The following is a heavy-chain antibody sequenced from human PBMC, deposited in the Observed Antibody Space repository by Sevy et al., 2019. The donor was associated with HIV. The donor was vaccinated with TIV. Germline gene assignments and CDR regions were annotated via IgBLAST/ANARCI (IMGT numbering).Heavy chain of an antibody. CDR1: GFTFSDYF. J-gene: IGHJ4*02. Sequence: GGSLRLSCVASGFTFSDYFLSWVRQAPGKGLEWVANIKQDGSDKHYVDSVKGRFTISRDNAKNSLYLQMNSLRAGDTAVYYCARGVTTVTPFDYWGQGTLVTVSS. D-gene: IGHD4-17*01. V-gene: IGHV3-7*01. CDR2: IKQDGSDK. CDR3: ARGVTTVTPFDY.